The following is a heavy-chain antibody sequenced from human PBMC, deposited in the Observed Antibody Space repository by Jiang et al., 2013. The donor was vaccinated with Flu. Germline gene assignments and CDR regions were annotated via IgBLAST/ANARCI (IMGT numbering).Heavy chain of an antibody. Sequence: GPGLVKPSETLSLTCTVSGGSISSYYWSWIRQPPGKGLEWIGYIYYSGSTNYNPSLKSRVTISVDTSKNQFSLKLSSVTAADTAVYYCARGAEYSSPQTEYYFDYWGQGTLVTVSS. J-gene: IGHJ4*02. CDR1: GGSISSYY. CDR2: IYYSGST. V-gene: IGHV4-59*01. D-gene: IGHD6-6*01. CDR3: ARGAEYSSPQTEYYFDY.